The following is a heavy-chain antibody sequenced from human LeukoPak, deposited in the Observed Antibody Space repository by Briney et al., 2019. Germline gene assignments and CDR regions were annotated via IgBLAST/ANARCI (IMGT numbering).Heavy chain of an antibody. J-gene: IGHJ3*02. D-gene: IGHD3-16*01. V-gene: IGHV3-30*18. CDR3: AKVRGVSGIDAFDI. CDR2: ISYDGSNK. Sequence: GGSLRLSCAASGFTFSTYWMSWVRQAPGKWLEWVAVISYDGSNKYYADSVKGRFTISRDNSKNTLYLQMNSLRAEDTAVYYCAKVRGVSGIDAFDIWGQGTMVTVSS. CDR1: GFTFSTYW.